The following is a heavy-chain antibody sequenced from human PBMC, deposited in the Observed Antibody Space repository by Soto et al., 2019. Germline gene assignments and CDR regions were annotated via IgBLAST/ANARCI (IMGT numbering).Heavy chain of an antibody. CDR3: ARARSSWYKIGAEDDY. CDR1: GFTFSSYS. J-gene: IGHJ4*02. Sequence: HPVGSLRLSCAASGFTFSSYSMNWVRQAPGKGLEWVSYISSSSSTIYYADSVKGRFTISRDNAKNSLYLQMNSLRAEDTAVYYCARARSSWYKIGAEDDYWGQGTLVTVSS. D-gene: IGHD6-13*01. V-gene: IGHV3-48*01. CDR2: ISSSSSTI.